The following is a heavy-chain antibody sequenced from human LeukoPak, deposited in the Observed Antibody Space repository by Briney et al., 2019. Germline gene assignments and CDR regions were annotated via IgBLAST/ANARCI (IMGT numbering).Heavy chain of an antibody. CDR2: IYTSGST. CDR1: GGSISSYY. Sequence: SETLSLTCTVSGGSISSYYWCWIRQPAGKGLEWIGRIYTSGSTNYNPSLKSRVTMSVDTSKNQFSLKLSSVTAADTAVYYCARARAAAGTHWFDPWGQGTLVTVSS. J-gene: IGHJ5*02. D-gene: IGHD6-13*01. CDR3: ARARAAAGTHWFDP. V-gene: IGHV4-4*07.